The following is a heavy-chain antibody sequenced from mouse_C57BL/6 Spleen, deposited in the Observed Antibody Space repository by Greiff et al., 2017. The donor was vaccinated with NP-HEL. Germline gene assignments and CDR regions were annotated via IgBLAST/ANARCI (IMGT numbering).Heavy chain of an antibody. Sequence: QVQLQQSGAELVMPGASVKLSCKASGYTFTSYWMHWVKQRPGQGLEWIGEIDPSDSYTNYNQKFKGKSTLTVDKSSSTAYMQLSSLTSEDSAVYYCARRDGYYLYWYFDVWGTGTTVTVSS. D-gene: IGHD2-3*01. V-gene: IGHV1-69*01. CDR1: GYTFTSYW. J-gene: IGHJ1*03. CDR2: IDPSDSYT. CDR3: ARRDGYYLYWYFDV.